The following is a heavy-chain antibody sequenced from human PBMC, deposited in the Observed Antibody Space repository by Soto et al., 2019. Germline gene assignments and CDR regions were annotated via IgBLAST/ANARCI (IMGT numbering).Heavy chain of an antibody. CDR1: GYTFTSYG. V-gene: IGHV1-18*01. Sequence: QVQLVQSGAEVKKPGASVKVSCKAFGYTFTSYGISWVRQAPGQGLEWMGWISAYNGNTNYAQKLQGRVTMTTKTSTSTAYMKMTTLRSDDTAVYYCARDLNMVRDVITNYYNYGMDVWGQGTTVTVSS. J-gene: IGHJ6*02. D-gene: IGHD3-10*01. CDR3: ARDLNMVRDVITNYYNYGMDV. CDR2: ISAYNGNT.